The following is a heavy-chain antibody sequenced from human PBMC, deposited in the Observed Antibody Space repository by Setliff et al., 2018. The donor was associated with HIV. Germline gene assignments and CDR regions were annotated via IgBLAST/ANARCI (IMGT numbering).Heavy chain of an antibody. CDR3: VRDPVSGMFDY. V-gene: IGHV3-15*07. CDR1: GLAYKNAW. D-gene: IGHD6-25*01. CDR2: VKSMTEGGPT. J-gene: IGHJ4*01. Sequence: PGGSLRLSCVVSGLAYKNAWMNWVRQAPGGGLEWVGRVKSMTEGGPTDYAAPVRGRFIISRDDSKSTVYLQMNTPKIEDTGLYYCVRDPVSGMFDYWGQGTLVTVSS.